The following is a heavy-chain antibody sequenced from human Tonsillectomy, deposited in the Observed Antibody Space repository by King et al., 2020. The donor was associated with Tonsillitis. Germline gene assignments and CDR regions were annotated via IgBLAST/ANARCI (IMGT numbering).Heavy chain of an antibody. CDR2: IYYSGST. V-gene: IGHV4-59*01. CDR3: ARGAARPSNWFDP. CDR1: GGSISSYY. Sequence: VQLQESGPGLVKPSETLSLTCTVSGGSISSYYWSWIRHPPGKGLEGIGLIYYSGSTNYNPSLQSRVTISVDTSKNQFSLKLSSVSAADTAVYYCARGAARPSNWFDPWGQGTLVTVSS. J-gene: IGHJ5*02. D-gene: IGHD6-6*01.